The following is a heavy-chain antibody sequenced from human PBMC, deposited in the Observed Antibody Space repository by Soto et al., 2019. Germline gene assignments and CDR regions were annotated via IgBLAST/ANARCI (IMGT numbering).Heavy chain of an antibody. V-gene: IGHV3-33*01. Sequence: PGGSPRLSCAASGFTFSSYGMHWVRQAPGKGLEWVAVIWYDGSNKYYADSVKGRFTISRDNSKNTLYLQMNSLRAEDTAVYYCARDLGLLWFGEPSPPTDYWGQGTLVTVSS. D-gene: IGHD3-10*01. CDR3: ARDLGLLWFGEPSPPTDY. CDR1: GFTFSSYG. J-gene: IGHJ4*02. CDR2: IWYDGSNK.